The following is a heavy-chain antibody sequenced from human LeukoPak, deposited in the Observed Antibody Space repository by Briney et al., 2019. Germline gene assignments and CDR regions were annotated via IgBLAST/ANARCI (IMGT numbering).Heavy chain of an antibody. V-gene: IGHV1-2*02. J-gene: IGHJ4*02. CDR2: INPNSGGT. CDR3: ARDRSSSGASPLRY. D-gene: IGHD6-19*01. CDR1: GYTFTGYY. Sequence: ASVKVSCKASGYTFTGYYMHWVRQAPGEGLEWRGWINPNSGGTNYAQKFHGTVTMTSDTSISTAYMELSRLRSDDTAVYYCARDRSSSGASPLRYWGQGTLVTVSS.